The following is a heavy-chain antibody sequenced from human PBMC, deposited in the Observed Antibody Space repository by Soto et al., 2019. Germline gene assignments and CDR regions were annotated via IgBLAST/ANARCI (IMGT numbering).Heavy chain of an antibody. CDR3: ARLIYDFWSGYPRGAFDI. V-gene: IGHV4-34*01. D-gene: IGHD3-3*01. J-gene: IGHJ3*02. Sequence: SETLSRTFAPDVGSFSGDYSSCTRQPPGEGRGRIGEIKHSGGTNYNPSLKSRVTISGDPSRNQFSLKLSSVAPAATAVYYCARLIYDFWSGYPRGAFDIWGQGTMVTVSS. CDR2: IKHSGGT. CDR1: VGSFSGDY.